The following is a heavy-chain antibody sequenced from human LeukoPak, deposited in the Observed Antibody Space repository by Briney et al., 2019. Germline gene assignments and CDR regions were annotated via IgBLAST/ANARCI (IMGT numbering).Heavy chain of an antibody. J-gene: IGHJ3*02. D-gene: IGHD5-24*01. Sequence: GGSLRLSCAASGFTFSSYEMNWVRQAPGKGLEWVSYISSSGSTIYYADSVKGRFTISRDNAENSLYLQMNSLRAEDTAVYYCARESGLDGYNTDAFDIWGQGTMVTVSS. V-gene: IGHV3-48*03. CDR2: ISSSGSTI. CDR1: GFTFSSYE. CDR3: ARESGLDGYNTDAFDI.